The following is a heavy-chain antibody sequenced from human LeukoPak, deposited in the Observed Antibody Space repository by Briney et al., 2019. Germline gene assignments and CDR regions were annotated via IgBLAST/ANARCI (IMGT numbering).Heavy chain of an antibody. J-gene: IGHJ4*02. CDR2: IYIGGST. V-gene: IGHV3-53*01. CDR1: GFTVSSKY. D-gene: IGHD1-7*01. Sequence: GGSLRLSCAASGFTVSSKYMSWVRQAPGKGLEWVSVIYIGGSTYYADSVKGRFTISRDNSKNTLYLQMDSLRAEDTAVYYCAKEGAYNWNYDLFDFWGQGTLVTVSS. CDR3: AKEGAYNWNYDLFDF.